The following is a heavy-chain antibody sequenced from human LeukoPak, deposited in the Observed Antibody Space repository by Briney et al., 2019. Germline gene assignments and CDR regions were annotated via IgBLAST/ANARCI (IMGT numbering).Heavy chain of an antibody. D-gene: IGHD3-3*01. Sequence: GESLKISCKGSGYSFTNYWIGWVRQMPGKGLEWMGIIYPGDSDTRYSPSFQGQVTISADKSISTAYLQWSSLKASDTAMYYCARLTRAAGDAFDIWGQGTMVTVSS. CDR2: IYPGDSDT. CDR3: ARLTRAAGDAFDI. CDR1: GYSFTNYW. V-gene: IGHV5-51*01. J-gene: IGHJ3*02.